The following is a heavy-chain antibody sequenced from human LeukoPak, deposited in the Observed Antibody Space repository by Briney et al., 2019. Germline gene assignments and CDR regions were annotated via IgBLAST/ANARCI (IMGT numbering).Heavy chain of an antibody. CDR2: VDPSNDDT. V-gene: IGHV1-2*02. D-gene: IGHD2-21*01. Sequence: ASVKVSCKASGFTFTDHSIHWVRQAPGQGLEWMGYVDPSNDDTNYAPKFHDRVTMTGDTSIRTAYMELSRLTSDDTAVCYCARSLFVAFTDWGEGTLVIVSS. CDR1: GFTFTDHS. CDR3: ARSLFVAFTD. J-gene: IGHJ4*02.